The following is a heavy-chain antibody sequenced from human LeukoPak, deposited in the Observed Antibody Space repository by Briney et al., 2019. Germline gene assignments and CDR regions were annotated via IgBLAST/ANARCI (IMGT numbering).Heavy chain of an antibody. CDR1: GYSFTDYL. V-gene: IGHV1-2*02. CDR3: ARWQQQRAPFDY. CDR2: INPHSGGT. Sequence: ASVKVSCKASGYSFTDYLMHWVRQAPGQGLEWMGWINPHSGGTSSAQKFQGRVTMTRDTSTSTVYMELSSLRSEDTAVYYCARWQQQRAPFDYWGQGTLVTVSS. D-gene: IGHD1/OR15-1a*01. J-gene: IGHJ4*02.